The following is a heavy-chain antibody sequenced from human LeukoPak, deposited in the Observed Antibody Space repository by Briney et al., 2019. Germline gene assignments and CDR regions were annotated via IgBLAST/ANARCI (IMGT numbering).Heavy chain of an antibody. CDR1: RFTFSNYG. D-gene: IGHD3-16*02. V-gene: IGHV3-48*02. CDR2: ISSSSSTI. CDR3: ARVVWGSSRYSDY. J-gene: IGHJ4*02. Sequence: GGSLRLSCAASRFTFSNYGVNWVRQAPGKGLEWVSYISSSSSTIYYADSVKGRFTISRDNAKNSLYLQMNSLRDEDTAVYYCARVVWGSSRYSDYWGQGTLVTVSS.